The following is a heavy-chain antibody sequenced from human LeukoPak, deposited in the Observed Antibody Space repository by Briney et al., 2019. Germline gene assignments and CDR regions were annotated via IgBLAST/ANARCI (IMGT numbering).Heavy chain of an antibody. J-gene: IGHJ6*03. V-gene: IGHV4-34*01. D-gene: IGHD1-20*01. CDR2: INHSGST. CDR3: ARVEYNWNYDHYYMDV. CDR1: GGSFSGYY. Sequence: SETLSLTCAVYGGSFSGYYWSWIRQPPGKGLEWIGEINHSGSTNYNPYLKSRVTISVDTSKNQFSLNLSSVTAADTAVYYCARVEYNWNYDHYYMDVWGKGTTVTVSS.